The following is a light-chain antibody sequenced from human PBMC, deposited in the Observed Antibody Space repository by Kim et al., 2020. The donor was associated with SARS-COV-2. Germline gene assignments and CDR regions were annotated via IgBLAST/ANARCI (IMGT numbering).Light chain of an antibody. CDR2: DTS. V-gene: IGKV1-12*01. Sequence: ASVGDRVTITCRASQGISSWLAWYQQKPGRAPKLLIYDTSNLQSGVPSRFSGSGSGTAFTLTIDTLQPEDFATYCCQQVDSFPWTFGQGTKVDIK. J-gene: IGKJ1*01. CDR1: QGISSW. CDR3: QQVDSFPWT.